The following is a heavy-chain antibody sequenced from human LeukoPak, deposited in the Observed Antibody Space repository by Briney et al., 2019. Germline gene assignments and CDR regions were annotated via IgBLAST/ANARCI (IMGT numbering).Heavy chain of an antibody. CDR1: GFTFSDYS. Sequence: GGSLRLSCAASGFTFSDYSINWVRQAPGKGLEWVSSISSRSTYVFYADSVKGRFAISRDNAKNSMYLQMNGLRAGDTAVYYCARFRRDGSNYNDYWGQGTLVTVSS. D-gene: IGHD5-24*01. V-gene: IGHV3-21*06. J-gene: IGHJ4*02. CDR2: ISSRSTYV. CDR3: ARFRRDGSNYNDY.